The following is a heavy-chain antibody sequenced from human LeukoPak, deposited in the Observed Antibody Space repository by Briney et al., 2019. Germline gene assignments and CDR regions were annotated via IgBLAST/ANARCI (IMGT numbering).Heavy chain of an antibody. CDR3: ARGAAPLSYYYDSSGRSAFDI. V-gene: IGHV1-69*05. J-gene: IGHJ3*02. CDR2: IIPIFGTA. D-gene: IGHD3-22*01. Sequence: SVKVSCKASGGTFSSYAISWVRQAPGQGLEWMGRIIPIFGTANYAQKFQGRVTITTDESTSTAYMELSSLRSEDTAVYYCARGAAPLSYYYDSSGRSAFDIWGQGTMVTVSS. CDR1: GGTFSSYA.